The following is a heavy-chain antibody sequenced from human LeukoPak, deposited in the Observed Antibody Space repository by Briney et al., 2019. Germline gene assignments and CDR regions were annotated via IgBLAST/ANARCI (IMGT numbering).Heavy chain of an antibody. CDR1: GGSISSYY. D-gene: IGHD3-22*01. J-gene: IGHJ4*02. V-gene: IGHV4-59*08. CDR2: IYYSGST. Sequence: SETLSLTCTVSGGSISSYYWSWIRQPPGKGLEWIGYIYYSGSTNYNPSLKSRVTISVDTSKNQFSLKLSSVTAADTAVHYCAGYYDSSGLTSPLPPFDYWGQGTLVTVSS. CDR3: AGYYDSSGLTSPLPPFDY.